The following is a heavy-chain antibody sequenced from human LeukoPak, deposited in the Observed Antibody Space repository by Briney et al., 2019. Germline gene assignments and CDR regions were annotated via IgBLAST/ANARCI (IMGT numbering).Heavy chain of an antibody. V-gene: IGHV3-9*01. D-gene: IGHD1-26*01. CDR2: ISWNSGSI. CDR1: GFTFDDYA. J-gene: IGHJ4*02. CDR3: AKEKIVGATTGFSNFDY. Sequence: GGSLRLSCAASGFTFDDYAMPWVRQAPGKGLEWVSGISWNSGSIGYADSVKGRFTISRDNAKNSLYLQMNSLRAEDTALYYCAKEKIVGATTGFSNFDYWGQGTLVTVSS.